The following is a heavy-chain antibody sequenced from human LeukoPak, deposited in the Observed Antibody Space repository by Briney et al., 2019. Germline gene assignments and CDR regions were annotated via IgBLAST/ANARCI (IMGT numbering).Heavy chain of an antibody. D-gene: IGHD3-9*01. J-gene: IGHJ6*03. CDR2: ISAYNGNT. CDR1: GYTFTSYG. CDR3: ARAPPYDILTAYYYYYYMDV. Sequence: ASVTVSCKASGYTFTSYGISWVRQAPGQGLEWMGWISAYNGNTNYAQKLQGRVTMTTDTSTSTAYMELRSLRSDDTAVYYCARAPPYDILTAYYYYYYMDVWGKGTTVTISS. V-gene: IGHV1-18*01.